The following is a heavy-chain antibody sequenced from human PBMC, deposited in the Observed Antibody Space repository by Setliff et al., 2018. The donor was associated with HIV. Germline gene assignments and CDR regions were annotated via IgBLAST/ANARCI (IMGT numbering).Heavy chain of an antibody. D-gene: IGHD3-16*02. J-gene: IGHJ6*03. Sequence: SETLSLTCAVYGGSFSGYYWSWIRQPPGKGLEWIGEINHSGDTNYNPSLKSRVTISVDTSKNQFSLNLNSVTAADTAVYYCARGGYDYVWGSYRYPYYYYYMDVWGKGTTVTVS. V-gene: IGHV4-34*01. CDR1: GGSFSGYY. CDR3: ARGGYDYVWGSYRYPYYYYYMDV. CDR2: INHSGDT.